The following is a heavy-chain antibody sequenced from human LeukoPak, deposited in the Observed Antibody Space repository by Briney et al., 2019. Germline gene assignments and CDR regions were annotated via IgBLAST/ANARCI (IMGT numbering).Heavy chain of an antibody. J-gene: IGHJ4*02. CDR3: ARGSVPYSSSWYHFDY. CDR1: GGSISSYY. CDR2: IYYSGST. V-gene: IGHV4-59*01. D-gene: IGHD6-13*01. Sequence: PSETLSLTCTVSGGSISSYYWSWIRQPPGKGLEWIGYIYYSGSTNYNPSLKSRVTISVDTSKNQFSLKLSSVTAADTAVYYCARGSVPYSSSWYHFDYWGQGTLVTVSS.